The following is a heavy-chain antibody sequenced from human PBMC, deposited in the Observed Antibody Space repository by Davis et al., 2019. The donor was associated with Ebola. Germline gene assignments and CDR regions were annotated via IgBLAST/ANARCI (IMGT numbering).Heavy chain of an antibody. J-gene: IGHJ4*02. CDR1: GFTFSNYW. CDR2: IKHDGSVK. CDR3: VRDGWASLFDY. D-gene: IGHD6-19*01. V-gene: IGHV3-7*03. Sequence: GESLKISCAASGFTFSNYWMAWDRQAPGKGLEWVAHIKHDGSVKDYVDSVKGRFTISRDNAKNSLYLQMNSLRVEDTAVYYCVRDGWASLFDYWGQGTLVTVSS.